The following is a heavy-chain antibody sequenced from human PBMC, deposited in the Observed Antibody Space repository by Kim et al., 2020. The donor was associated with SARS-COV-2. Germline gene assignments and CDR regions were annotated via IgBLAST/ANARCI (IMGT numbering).Heavy chain of an antibody. D-gene: IGHD6-6*01. Sequence: NYNPSLESRVTISVDMSKNQFSLELTSVTAADTAVYYCARHVSSASNAFDIWGQGTTVTVSS. J-gene: IGHJ3*02. CDR3: ARHVSSASNAFDI. V-gene: IGHV4-59*08.